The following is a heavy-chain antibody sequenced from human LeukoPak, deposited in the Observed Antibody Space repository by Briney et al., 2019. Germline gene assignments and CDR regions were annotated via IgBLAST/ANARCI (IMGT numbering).Heavy chain of an antibody. CDR3: VRTDRTGDPLDY. J-gene: IGHJ4*02. CDR2: IYPGDSDT. Sequence: HGESLKISCKVSGYRFTNCWIGWVRQMPGKGLEWMGIIYPGDSDTQYSPSFQGQVTISADKSISTAYLRWNSLKASDTAMYYCVRTDRTGDPLDYWGQGTLVTVSS. V-gene: IGHV5-51*01. D-gene: IGHD7-27*01. CDR1: GYRFTNCW.